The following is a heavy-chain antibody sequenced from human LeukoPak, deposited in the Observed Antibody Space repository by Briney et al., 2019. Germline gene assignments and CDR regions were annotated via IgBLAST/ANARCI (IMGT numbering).Heavy chain of an antibody. CDR2: MNPNSGNT. V-gene: IGHV1-8*01. J-gene: IGHJ4*02. Sequence: PKASVKVSCKASGYTFTSYDNNWVRQATGQGLEWMGWMNPNSGNTGYAQKFQGRVTMTRNTSISTAYMELSSLRSEDTAVYYCARDRAVTNDFDYWGQGTLVTVSS. D-gene: IGHD4-17*01. CDR3: ARDRAVTNDFDY. CDR1: GYTFTSYD.